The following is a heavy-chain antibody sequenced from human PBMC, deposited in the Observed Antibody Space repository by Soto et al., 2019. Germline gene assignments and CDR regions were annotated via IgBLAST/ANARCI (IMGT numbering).Heavy chain of an antibody. CDR2: IWYDGSNK. J-gene: IGHJ4*02. CDR3: ARDNYYDSSGYNMFGAY. D-gene: IGHD3-22*01. CDR1: GFTFSSYG. Sequence: PGGSLRLSCAASGFTFSSYGMHWVRQAPGKGLEWVAVIWYDGSNKYYADSVKGRFTISRDNSKNTLYLQMNSLRAEDTAVYYCARDNYYDSSGYNMFGAYWGQGTLVTVSS. V-gene: IGHV3-33*01.